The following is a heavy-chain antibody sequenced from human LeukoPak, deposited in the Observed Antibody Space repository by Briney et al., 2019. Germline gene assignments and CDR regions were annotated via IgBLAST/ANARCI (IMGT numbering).Heavy chain of an antibody. CDR1: GFSFSTFW. J-gene: IGHJ4*02. CDR3: ARGTRFLTEYS. V-gene: IGHV3-7*01. CDR2: TKEDGREK. D-gene: IGHD3-9*01. Sequence: GGSLRLSCAASGFSFSTFWMYWVRQAPGKGLEWVANTKEDGREKYYVDSVKGRFTISRDNAKKSLYLQMNRLRPDDTAVYYCARGTRFLTEYSWGQGTLVTVSS.